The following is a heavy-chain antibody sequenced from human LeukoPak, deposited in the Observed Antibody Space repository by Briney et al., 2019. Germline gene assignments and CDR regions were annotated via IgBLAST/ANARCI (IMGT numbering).Heavy chain of an antibody. Sequence: GGSLRLSCTASEFTFSSYWMSWVRQAPGRGLEWVTVMWSSGTNYYTDSVKGRFTVSRDNSKNTLYLQLNSLRAEDTAVYYCARDLYGSNIDYWGQGTLVTVSS. CDR2: MWSSGTN. CDR1: EFTFSSYW. J-gene: IGHJ4*02. V-gene: IGHV3-33*08. D-gene: IGHD3-10*01. CDR3: ARDLYGSNIDY.